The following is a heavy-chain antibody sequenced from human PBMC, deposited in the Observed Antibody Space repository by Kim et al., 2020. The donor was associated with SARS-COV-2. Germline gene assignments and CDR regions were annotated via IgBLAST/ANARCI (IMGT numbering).Heavy chain of an antibody. J-gene: IGHJ6*02. D-gene: IGHD6-13*01. CDR1: GFTFSSYA. V-gene: IGHV3-64D*06. CDR2: ISSNGGST. Sequence: GGSLRLSCSASGFTFSSYAMHWVRQAPGKGLEYVSAISSNGGSTYYADSVKGRFTISRDNSKNTLYLQMSSLRAEDTAVYYCVTTGGIAAAATADNYYYGMDVWGQGTTVTVSS. CDR3: VTTGGIAAAATADNYYYGMDV.